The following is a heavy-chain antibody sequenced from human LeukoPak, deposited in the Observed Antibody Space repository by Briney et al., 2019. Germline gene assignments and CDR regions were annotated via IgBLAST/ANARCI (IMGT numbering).Heavy chain of an antibody. CDR3: ARAAAYDSSGYYLLEYFQH. Sequence: ASVKVSCKASGYTFTGYYMHRVRQAPGQGLEWMGWINPNSGGTNYAQKFQGRVTMTRDTSISTAYMELSRLRSDDTAVYYCARAAAYDSSGYYLLEYFQHWGQGTLVTVSS. CDR2: INPNSGGT. CDR1: GYTFTGYY. J-gene: IGHJ1*01. V-gene: IGHV1-2*02. D-gene: IGHD3-22*01.